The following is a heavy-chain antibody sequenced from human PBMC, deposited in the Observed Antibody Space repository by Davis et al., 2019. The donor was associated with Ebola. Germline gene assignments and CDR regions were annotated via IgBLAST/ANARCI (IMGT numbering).Heavy chain of an antibody. J-gene: IGHJ3*02. D-gene: IGHD1-26*01. Sequence: AASVKVSCKASGYTFTGYYMHWVRQAPGQGLEWMGRINPSSGGPNYAQKFQGRVSMTRDTSINTIYLELRRLTSDDTAVYYCAREGRPSNDAFDIWGQGTMVTVSS. V-gene: IGHV1-2*06. CDR1: GYTFTGYY. CDR2: INPSSGGP. CDR3: AREGRPSNDAFDI.